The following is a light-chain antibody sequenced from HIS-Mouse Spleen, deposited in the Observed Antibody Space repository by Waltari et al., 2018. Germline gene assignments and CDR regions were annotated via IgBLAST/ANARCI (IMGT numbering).Light chain of an antibody. CDR3: QQSYSTPRT. CDR1: QSISSY. CDR2: AAS. V-gene: IGKV1-39*01. Sequence: DIQMTQSPSSLSASVGDRLTITCRESQSISSYLNWYQQKPGKAPKLLIYAASSLQSGVPSRFSGSGSGTDFTLTISSLQPEDFATYYCQQSYSTPRTFGQGTKVEIK. J-gene: IGKJ1*01.